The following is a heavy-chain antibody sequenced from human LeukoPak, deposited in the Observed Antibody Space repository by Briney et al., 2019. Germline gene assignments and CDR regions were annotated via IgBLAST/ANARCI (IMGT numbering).Heavy chain of an antibody. D-gene: IGHD6-13*01. Sequence: ASVKVSCKASGGTFSSYAISWVLQAPGQGLEWKGRIIPIFGTANYAQKFQGRVTITTDESTSTAYMELSSLRSEDTAVYYCARSFRGVAAAGFDYWGQGTLVTVSS. J-gene: IGHJ4*02. V-gene: IGHV1-69*05. CDR3: ARSFRGVAAAGFDY. CDR2: IIPIFGTA. CDR1: GGTFSSYA.